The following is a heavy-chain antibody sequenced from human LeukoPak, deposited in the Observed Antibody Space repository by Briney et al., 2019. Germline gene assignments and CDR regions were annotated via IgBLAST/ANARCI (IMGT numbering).Heavy chain of an antibody. D-gene: IGHD3-22*01. CDR3: AKDHASDRGWYFDL. Sequence: GGSLRLSCAASGFTFSNFWIYWVRHAPGNGLEWVSAISGSGGSIFYADSVKGRFTISRDNSKNILYLQMNSLRAEDTAVYYCAKDHASDRGWYFDLWGRGTLATVSS. CDR2: ISGSGGSI. CDR1: GFTFSNFW. J-gene: IGHJ2*01. V-gene: IGHV3-23*01.